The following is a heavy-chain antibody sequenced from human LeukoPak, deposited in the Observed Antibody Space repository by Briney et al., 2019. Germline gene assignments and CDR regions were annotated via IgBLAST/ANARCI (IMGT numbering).Heavy chain of an antibody. CDR3: ARVGPGVGAFDY. D-gene: IGHD1-26*01. V-gene: IGHV1-8*03. Sequence: ASVKVSCKASGGTFSSYAISWVRQAPGQGLEWMGWMNPNSGNTGYAQKFQGRVTITRNTSISTAYMELSSLRSEDTAVYYCARVGPGVGAFDYWGQGTLVTVSS. J-gene: IGHJ4*02. CDR1: GGTFSSYA. CDR2: MNPNSGNT.